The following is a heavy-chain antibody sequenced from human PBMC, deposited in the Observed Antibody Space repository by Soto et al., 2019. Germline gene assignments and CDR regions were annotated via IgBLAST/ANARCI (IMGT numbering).Heavy chain of an antibody. CDR2: ISGSGGST. J-gene: IGHJ3*02. V-gene: IGHV3-23*01. CDR1: GFTFSSYA. CDR3: AKSSGSGSYYPPDAFDI. D-gene: IGHD3-10*01. Sequence: EVQLLESGGGLVQPGGSLRLSCAASGFTFSSYAMSWVRQAPGKGLEWVSAISGSGGSTYYADSVKGRFTISRDNSKNTLYLQMNSLRAEDTAVYYCAKSSGSGSYYPPDAFDIWGQGTMVTVSS.